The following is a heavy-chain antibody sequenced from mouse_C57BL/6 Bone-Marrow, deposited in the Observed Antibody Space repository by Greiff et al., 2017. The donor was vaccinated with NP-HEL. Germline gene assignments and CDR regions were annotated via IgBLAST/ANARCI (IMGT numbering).Heavy chain of an antibody. CDR2: INPNNGGT. CDR1: GYTFTDYY. D-gene: IGHD1-1*01. V-gene: IGHV1-26*01. J-gene: IGHJ4*01. Sequence: EVQLQQSGPELVKPGASVKISCKASGYTFTDYYMNWVKQSHGKSLEWIGDINPNNGGTSYNQKFKGKATLTVDKSSSTAYMELRSLTSEDSAVYYCARRGLRWNAMDYWGQGTSVTVSS. CDR3: ARRGLRWNAMDY.